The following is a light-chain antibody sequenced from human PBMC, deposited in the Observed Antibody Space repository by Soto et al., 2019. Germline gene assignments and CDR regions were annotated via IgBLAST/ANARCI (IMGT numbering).Light chain of an antibody. CDR2: YDS. J-gene: IGLJ2*01. V-gene: IGLV3-21*04. CDR3: QVWDSSSEHVV. CDR1: NIATKS. Sequence: SYELTQPPSVSVAPGKTARITCGGNNIATKSVHWYQQKPGQAPVLVIYYDSDRPSGIPERFSGSNSGNTATLTISRVEAGDEADYYCQVWDSSSEHVVFGGGTKVTVL.